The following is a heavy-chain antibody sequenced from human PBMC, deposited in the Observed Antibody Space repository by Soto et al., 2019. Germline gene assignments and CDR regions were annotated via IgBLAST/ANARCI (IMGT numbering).Heavy chain of an antibody. V-gene: IGHV3-73*01. CDR1: GLTFSGSA. CDR2: IRSKANSYAT. J-gene: IGHJ4*02. CDR3: TRLHSRSPNYVVY. D-gene: IGHD1-26*01. Sequence: SLRLSCAASGLTFSGSAMHWVRQASAKGLEWVGRIRSKANSYATAYAASVKGRFTISRDDSKNTAYLHMNSLKTEDTAVYYCTRLHSRSPNYVVYWGPGALVTVSS.